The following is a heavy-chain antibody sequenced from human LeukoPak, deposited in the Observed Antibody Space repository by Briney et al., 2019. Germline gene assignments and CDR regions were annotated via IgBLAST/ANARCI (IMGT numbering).Heavy chain of an antibody. V-gene: IGHV4-39*01. CDR1: GGSISSSSYY. Sequence: SETLSLTCTVSGGSISSSSYYWGWIRQPPGKGLEWIGSLYYSGSTYYNPSLKSRVTISVDTSKNQFSLKLSSVTAADTAVYYCAKHGRAIAASGAKDYFDYWGQGTLVTASS. CDR2: LYYSGST. D-gene: IGHD6-13*01. J-gene: IGHJ4*02. CDR3: AKHGRAIAASGAKDYFDY.